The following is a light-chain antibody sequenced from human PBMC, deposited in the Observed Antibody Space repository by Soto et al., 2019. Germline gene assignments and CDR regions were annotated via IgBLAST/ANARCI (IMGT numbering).Light chain of an antibody. V-gene: IGKV3-20*01. CDR3: QQYGTAPIT. Sequence: EIVLTQSPGTLSLSPGERATLSCRASQSVSSSYLAWYQQKPGQAPRLLIYGASNRATGIPDRFSGSGSGTDFTLTISRLEPEDSAMYYCQQYGTAPITFGQGTRLEIK. CDR1: QSVSSSY. J-gene: IGKJ5*01. CDR2: GAS.